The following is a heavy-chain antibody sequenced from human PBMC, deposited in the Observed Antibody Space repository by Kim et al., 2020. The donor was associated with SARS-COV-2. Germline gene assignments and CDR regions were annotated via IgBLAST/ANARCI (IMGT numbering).Heavy chain of an antibody. CDR2: MNPNSGNT. V-gene: IGHV1-8*01. CDR3: ARGGVIEAAGTLWFDYYYYRDV. Sequence: ASVKVSCKASGYTFTSYDINWVRQATGQGLEWMGWMNPNSGNTGYAQKFQGRVTMTRNTSISTAYMELSSLRSEDTAVYYCARGGVIEAAGTLWFDYYYYRDVWGKGTAVNVS. CDR1: GYTFTSYD. D-gene: IGHD6-13*01. J-gene: IGHJ6*03.